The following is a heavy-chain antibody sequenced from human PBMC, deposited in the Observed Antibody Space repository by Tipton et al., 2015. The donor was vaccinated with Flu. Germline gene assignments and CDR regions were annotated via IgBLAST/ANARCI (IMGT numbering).Heavy chain of an antibody. V-gene: IGHV5-51*03. D-gene: IGHD2-8*01. CDR2: IYPGDSNT. CDR3: ATPLKSMGLDH. J-gene: IGHJ4*02. CDR1: GYNFASYW. Sequence: QLVQSGAEVKKPGESLKISCKGSGYNFASYWIVWVRQMPGKGLEWMGIIYPGDSNTRYSPSFQGQVTISADKSISTAYLQWSRLKASDSAMYYCATPLKSMGLDHWGQVTPVTVSA.